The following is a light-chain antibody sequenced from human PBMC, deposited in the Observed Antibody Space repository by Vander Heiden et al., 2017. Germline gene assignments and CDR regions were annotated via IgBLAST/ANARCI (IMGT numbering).Light chain of an antibody. V-gene: IGLV3-25*03. CDR2: KDT. Sequence: SNELTQPPPVSVSSGQTARITCSGDALGKRYAYWYQQKSGQAPVLLIFKDTKRPSGISERFSGSTSGTKGTLTITGVQAEDEADYYCQSGDTTGSVIFGGGTKLTVL. CDR1: ALGKRY. J-gene: IGLJ2*01. CDR3: QSGDTTGSVI.